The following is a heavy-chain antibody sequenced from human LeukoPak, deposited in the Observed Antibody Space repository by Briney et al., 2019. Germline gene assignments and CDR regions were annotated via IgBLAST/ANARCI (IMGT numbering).Heavy chain of an antibody. CDR1: GFTFSSYG. V-gene: IGHV3-30*03. CDR3: ATTAGPYCSGGSCSIDY. CDR2: ISYDGSNK. D-gene: IGHD2-15*01. J-gene: IGHJ4*02. Sequence: TGGSLRLPCAASGFTFSSYGMHWVRQAPGKGLEWVAVISYDGSNKYYADSVKGRFTISRDNSKNTLYLQMNSLRAEDTAVYYCATTAGPYCSGGSCSIDYWGQGTLVTVSS.